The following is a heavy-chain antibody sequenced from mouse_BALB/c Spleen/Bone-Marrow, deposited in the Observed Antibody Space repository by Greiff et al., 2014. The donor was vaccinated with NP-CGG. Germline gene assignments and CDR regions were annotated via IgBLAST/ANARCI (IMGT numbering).Heavy chain of an antibody. Sequence: EVKVVESGGGLVQPGGSLKLSCVASGFTFSSYGMSWVRQTPDKRLELVATINNNGGSTYYPDSVKSQFTISRDNAKNTLYLQMSSLKSEDTAMYYCARVYGWYFDVWGAGTTVTVSS. D-gene: IGHD1-1*01. CDR1: GFTFSSYG. CDR2: INNNGGST. CDR3: ARVYGWYFDV. V-gene: IGHV5-6-3*01. J-gene: IGHJ1*01.